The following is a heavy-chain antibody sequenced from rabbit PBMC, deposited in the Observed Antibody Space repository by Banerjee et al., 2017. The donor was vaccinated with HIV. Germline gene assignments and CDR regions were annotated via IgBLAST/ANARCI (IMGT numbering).Heavy chain of an antibody. V-gene: IGHV1S45*01. CDR1: GFDFSSNV. CDR2: IYGGSSGST. CDR3: ARSYAGYADTSLNL. Sequence: QEQLEEFGGDLVQPEGSLTLTCKASGFDFSSNVMCWFRQAPGKGLEWIGTIYGGSSGSTYHASWAKGRFTISKTSSTTVTLQMTTLTAADTATYFCARSYAGYADTSLNLWGQGTLVTVS. D-gene: IGHD4-2*01. J-gene: IGHJ4*01.